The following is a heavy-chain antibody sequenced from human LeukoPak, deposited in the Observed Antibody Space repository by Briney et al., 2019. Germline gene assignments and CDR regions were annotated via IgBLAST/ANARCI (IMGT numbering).Heavy chain of an antibody. V-gene: IGHV3-21*01. Sequence: PGGSLRLSCAASGFTFSSYSMNWVRRAPGKGLEWVSSISSSSSYIYYADSVKGRFTISRDNAKDSLYLQMNSLRAEDTAVYYCARGTQYSSSFDYWGQGTLVTVSS. D-gene: IGHD6-13*01. CDR1: GFTFSSYS. CDR3: ARGTQYSSSFDY. J-gene: IGHJ4*02. CDR2: ISSSSSYI.